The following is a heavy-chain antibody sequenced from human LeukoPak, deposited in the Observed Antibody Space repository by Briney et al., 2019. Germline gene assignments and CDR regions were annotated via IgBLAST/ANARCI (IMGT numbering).Heavy chain of an antibody. CDR1: GGSISSGGYY. CDR3: ARDDYSSSPTVD. D-gene: IGHD6-6*01. Sequence: SETLSLTCTVSGGSISSGGYYWSWIRQPPGKGLEWIGYIYHSGSTYYNPSLKSRVTMSVDTSKNQFSLKLSSVTAADTAVYYCARDDYSSSPTVDWGQGTLVTVSS. CDR2: IYHSGST. J-gene: IGHJ4*02. V-gene: IGHV4-30-2*01.